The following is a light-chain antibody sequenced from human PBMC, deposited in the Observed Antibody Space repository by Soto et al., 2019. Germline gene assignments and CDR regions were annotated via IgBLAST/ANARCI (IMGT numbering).Light chain of an antibody. J-gene: IGKJ2*01. Sequence: DIVMTQSPDSLAVSLGERATINCKSSQSVLYSSNNKNYLAWYQQKSGQPPKLLITWAATRESGVPDRFSGSGFGTDFTLSISSLQAEDVAVYYCQQYYTTPYTFGQGTKLEI. CDR1: QSVLYSSNNKNY. V-gene: IGKV4-1*01. CDR3: QQYYTTPYT. CDR2: WAA.